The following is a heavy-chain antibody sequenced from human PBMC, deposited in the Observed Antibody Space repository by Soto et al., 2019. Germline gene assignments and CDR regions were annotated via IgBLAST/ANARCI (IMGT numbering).Heavy chain of an antibody. CDR3: ARVGLSSWYVFDY. CDR1: GGSVSSGSYY. V-gene: IGHV4-61*01. CDR2: IYYSGST. D-gene: IGHD6-13*01. Sequence: QVQLQESGPGLVKPSETLSLTCTVSGGSVSSGSYYLSWIRQPPGKGLEWIGYIYYSGSTNYNPSLKSRVTISVDTSKNQFSLKLSSVTAADTAVYYCARVGLSSWYVFDYWGQGTLVTVSS. J-gene: IGHJ4*02.